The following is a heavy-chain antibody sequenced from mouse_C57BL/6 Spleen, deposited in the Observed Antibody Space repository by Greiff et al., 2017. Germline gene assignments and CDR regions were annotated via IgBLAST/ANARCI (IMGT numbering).Heavy chain of an antibody. J-gene: IGHJ4*01. CDR1: GFTFSSYA. Sequence: EVKLMESGGGLVKPGGSLKLSCAASGFTFSSYAMSWVRQTPEKRLEWVATISDGGSYTYYPDNVKGRFTISRDNAKNNLYLQMSHLKSEDTAMYYCARDRRRKTMDYWGQGTSVTVSS. V-gene: IGHV5-4*01. CDR3: ARDRRRKTMDY. CDR2: ISDGGSYT.